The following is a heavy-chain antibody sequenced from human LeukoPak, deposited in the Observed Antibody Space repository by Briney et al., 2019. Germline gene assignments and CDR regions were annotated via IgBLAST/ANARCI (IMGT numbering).Heavy chain of an antibody. V-gene: IGHV4-4*07. D-gene: IGHD2-21*02. J-gene: IGHJ3*02. CDR1: GGSISSYY. CDR3: ARLVGGYCGGDCDAFDI. Sequence: SETLSLTCTVSGGSISSYYWSWIRQPAGKGLEWIGRIYTSGSTNYNPSLKSRVTMSVDTSKNQFSLKLSSVTAADMAVYYCARLVGGYCGGDCDAFDIWGQGTMVTVSS. CDR2: IYTSGST.